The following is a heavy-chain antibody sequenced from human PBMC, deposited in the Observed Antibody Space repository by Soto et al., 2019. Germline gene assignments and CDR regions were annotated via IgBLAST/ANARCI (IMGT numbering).Heavy chain of an antibody. CDR1: GLTFSSDG. D-gene: IGHD5-18*01. CDR3: AKDRGYSYGHGDY. J-gene: IGHJ4*02. CDR2: ISYDGSNQ. Sequence: PGGSLRLSCAASGLTFSSDGMHWVRQAPGKGLEWVAVISYDGSNQYYADSVKGRFTISRDNSKNTLYLQMNSLRAEDTAVYYCAKDRGYSYGHGDYWGQGT. V-gene: IGHV3-30*18.